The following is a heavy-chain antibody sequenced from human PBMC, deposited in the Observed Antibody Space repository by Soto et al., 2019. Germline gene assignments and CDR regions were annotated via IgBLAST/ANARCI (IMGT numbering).Heavy chain of an antibody. CDR1: GGSLSSYY. CDR3: ARGKDYYDSSGYYSYYFDC. V-gene: IGHV4-59*01. Sequence: SETLSLTCTVSGGSLSSYYWSWIRQPPGKGLEWIGYISHTGSTNYNPSLKSRVTISVDTSKNQFSLKLSSVTAADTAVYYCARGKDYYDSSGYYSYYFDCWGQGTRVTVSS. D-gene: IGHD3-22*01. J-gene: IGHJ4*02. CDR2: ISHTGST.